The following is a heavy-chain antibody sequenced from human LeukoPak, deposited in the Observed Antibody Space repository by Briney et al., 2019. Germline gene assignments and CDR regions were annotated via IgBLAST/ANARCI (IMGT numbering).Heavy chain of an antibody. CDR2: IYYSGRT. CDR3: ARDGYSGNDGL. V-gene: IGHV4-59*01. CDR1: GGSISSYY. Sequence: SETLSLTCTVSGGSISSYYWSWVRQPPGKGLEWIGYIYYSGRTNYNPSLKSGGTISVDKSKNQFSLKLSSVPAADTAVYYCARDGYSGNDGLWGQGTLVTVSS. J-gene: IGHJ4*02. D-gene: IGHD5-12*01.